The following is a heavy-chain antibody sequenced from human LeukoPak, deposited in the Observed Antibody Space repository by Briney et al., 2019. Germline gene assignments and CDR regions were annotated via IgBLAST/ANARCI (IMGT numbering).Heavy chain of an antibody. CDR3: VRGPYGSGISNWFDP. Sequence: PSETLSLTCAVYGGSFNGYSWSWIRQTPGKGLEWIGYIYYSGDTNYNPSLQSRVTVSVDTSKNQFSLKLTSVTAADTAVYYCVRGPYGSGISNWFDPWGQGTLVIVSS. V-gene: IGHV4-59*01. J-gene: IGHJ5*02. D-gene: IGHD3-10*01. CDR1: GGSFNGYS. CDR2: IYYSGDT.